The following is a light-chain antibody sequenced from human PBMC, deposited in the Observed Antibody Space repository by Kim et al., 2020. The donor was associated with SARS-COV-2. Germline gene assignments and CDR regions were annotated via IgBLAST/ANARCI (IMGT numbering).Light chain of an antibody. CDR2: EDT. CDR3: QAWDSKTVV. Sequence: VTPGKTARITCSGDKLGDKYTYWYQQRPGQSPVLVMSEDTKRPSGIPERFSGSNSGNTATLTISETQAVDEAAYYCQAWDSKTVVFGTGTKVTVL. V-gene: IGLV3-1*01. J-gene: IGLJ1*01. CDR1: KLGDKY.